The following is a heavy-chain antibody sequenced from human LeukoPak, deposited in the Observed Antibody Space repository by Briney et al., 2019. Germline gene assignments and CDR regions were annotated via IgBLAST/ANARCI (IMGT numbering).Heavy chain of an antibody. CDR2: IWYDGSNK. CDR3: AAKGNGYTGIYLFAH. V-gene: IGHV3-33*01. D-gene: IGHD1-26*01. CDR1: GFTFSSYG. Sequence: QAGGSLRLSCAASGFTFSSYGMHWVRQAPGKGLEWVAVIWYDGSNKYYADSVKGRFTISRDNSKNTLYLQMNSLRAEDTAVYYCAAKGNGYTGIYLFAHWGQGTLVTVSS. J-gene: IGHJ4*02.